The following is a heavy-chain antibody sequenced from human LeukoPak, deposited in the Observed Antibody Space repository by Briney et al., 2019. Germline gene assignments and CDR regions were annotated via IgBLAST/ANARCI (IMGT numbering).Heavy chain of an antibody. CDR1: GCTFSSYA. CDR3: ATGERRLDY. V-gene: IGHV1-69*05. D-gene: IGHD1-26*01. CDR2: IIPIFGTA. J-gene: IGHJ4*02. Sequence: ASVKVSCKASGCTFSSYAINWVRQAPGQGLEWMGGIIPIFGTANYAQKFQGRVTITTDESTSTAYMELSSLRSEDTAVYYCATGERRLDYWGQGTLVTVSS.